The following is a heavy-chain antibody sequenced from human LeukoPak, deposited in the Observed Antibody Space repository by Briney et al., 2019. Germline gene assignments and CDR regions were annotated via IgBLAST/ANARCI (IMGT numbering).Heavy chain of an antibody. D-gene: IGHD4-17*01. CDR1: GFTVSSNY. CDR3: AGRKKKDYGDYGALVVAS. J-gene: IGHJ4*02. V-gene: IGHV4-34*08. Sequence: PGGSLRLSCVASGFTVSSNYMSWIRQPPGKGLEWIGEINHSGSTNYNPSLKSRVTISVDTSKNQFSLKLSSVTAADTAVYYCAGRKKKDYGDYGALVVASWGQGTLVTVSS. CDR2: INHSGST.